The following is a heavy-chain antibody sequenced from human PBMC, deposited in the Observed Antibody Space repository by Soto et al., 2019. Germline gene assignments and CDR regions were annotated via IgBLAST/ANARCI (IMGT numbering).Heavy chain of an antibody. CDR1: GGSISSGGYF. D-gene: IGHD2-15*01. Sequence: PSETLSLTCAVSGGSISSGGYFWSWIRQPPGKGPEWIGYIYYTGSTNYNPPLKSRVTLSLDTSKNQFSLRLTSVTAADTAVYYCARLVVDAFDIWGHGTMVTVSS. V-gene: IGHV4-61*08. CDR3: ARLVVDAFDI. CDR2: IYYTGST. J-gene: IGHJ3*02.